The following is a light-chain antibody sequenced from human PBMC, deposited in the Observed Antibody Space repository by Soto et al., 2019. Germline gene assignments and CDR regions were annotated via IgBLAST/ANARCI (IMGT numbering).Light chain of an antibody. CDR3: QQYGSSPRT. CDR2: DAS. J-gene: IGKJ2*01. CDR1: QSVRSNH. V-gene: IGKV3-20*01. Sequence: EIVLTQSPGTLSLSPGERATLACRASQSVRSNHLAWYQQKPGQAPRLLICDASSRATGIPDRFSGSGSGTDFTLTISRLEPEDFAVYYCQQYGSSPRTFGRGTKLEI.